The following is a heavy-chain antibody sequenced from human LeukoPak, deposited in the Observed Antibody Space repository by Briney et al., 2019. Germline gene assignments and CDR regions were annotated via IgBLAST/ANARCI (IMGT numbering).Heavy chain of an antibody. J-gene: IGHJ4*02. CDR3: ASRGLTMKTFDY. CDR1: GGSFSGYY. CDR2: INHSGST. Sequence: SETLSLTCAVYGGSFSGYYWSWIRQPPGKGLEWIGEINHSGSTNYNPSLKSRVAISVDTSKNQFSLNLHSVTAADTAVYYCASRGLTMKTFDYWGQGTLVTVSS. V-gene: IGHV4-34*01. D-gene: IGHD3-10*01.